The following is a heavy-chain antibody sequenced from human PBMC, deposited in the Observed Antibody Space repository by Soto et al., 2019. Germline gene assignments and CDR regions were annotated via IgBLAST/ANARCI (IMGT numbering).Heavy chain of an antibody. CDR3: ARRSSGWYFDY. Sequence: EVQLLESGGGLVQPGGSLRLSCAASGFTFSSYAMNWVRQAPGKGLEWVSVISGSGGSTYYADSVKGRVTMSRDNSKDTRYLQMNSLRAEDTAVYYCARRSSGWYFDYWGQGPLVTVSS. CDR1: GFTFSSYA. V-gene: IGHV3-23*01. D-gene: IGHD6-19*01. J-gene: IGHJ4*02. CDR2: ISGSGGST.